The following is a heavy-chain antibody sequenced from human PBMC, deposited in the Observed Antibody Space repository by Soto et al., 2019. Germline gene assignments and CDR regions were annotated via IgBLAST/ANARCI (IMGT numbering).Heavy chain of an antibody. CDR1: GGSISSYY. Sequence: QVQLQESGPGLVKPSETLSLTCTVSGGSISSYYWSWIRQPPGKGLEWIGYIYYSGSTNYNPSLKSRVTISVDTAKNQFSLKLSSVTAADTAVYYCAGQGVVAAHDYWGQGTLVTVSS. CDR3: AGQGVVAAHDY. CDR2: IYYSGST. D-gene: IGHD2-15*01. J-gene: IGHJ4*02. V-gene: IGHV4-59*08.